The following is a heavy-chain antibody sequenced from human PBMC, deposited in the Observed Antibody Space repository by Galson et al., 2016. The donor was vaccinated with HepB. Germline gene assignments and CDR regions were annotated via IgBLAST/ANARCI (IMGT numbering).Heavy chain of an antibody. Sequence: SLRLSCAASGVTFSRYTMSWVRQAPGKGLEWVSGISGGGGVTHYAASVKGRFTISRDNSKNTLYLQMNSLRVEDTALYYCAKDREYFGSGLDCWGQGTLVTVSS. D-gene: IGHD3-10*01. CDR2: ISGGGGVT. CDR1: GVTFSRYT. V-gene: IGHV3-23*01. CDR3: AKDREYFGSGLDC. J-gene: IGHJ4*02.